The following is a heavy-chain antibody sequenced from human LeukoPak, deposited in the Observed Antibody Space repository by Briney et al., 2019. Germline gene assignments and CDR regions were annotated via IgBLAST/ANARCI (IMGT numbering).Heavy chain of an antibody. D-gene: IGHD6-6*01. CDR2: IIPIFGTA. CDR1: GGTFSSYA. J-gene: IGHJ6*02. Sequence: SVKVSCKASGGTFSSYAISWVRQAPGQGPEWMGGIIPIFGTANYAQKFQGRVTITADESTSTAYMELSSLRSEDTAVYYCARYYTVSSSSAADYYGMDVWGQGTTVTVSS. CDR3: ARYYTVSSSSAADYYGMDV. V-gene: IGHV1-69*13.